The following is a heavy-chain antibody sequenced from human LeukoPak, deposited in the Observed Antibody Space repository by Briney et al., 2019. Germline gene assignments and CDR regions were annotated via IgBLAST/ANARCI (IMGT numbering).Heavy chain of an antibody. CDR2: INGDASTT. J-gene: IGHJ4*02. Sequence: GGSLRLSCVASGFTFSSYWMHWVRQAPGKGLVWVSRINGDASTTNYADSVKGRFTISRDNAKNTLYLQMNSLRAEDTAVYYCARLRWDPSSGLAYWGQGTLVTVSS. CDR1: GFTFSSYW. D-gene: IGHD6-19*01. V-gene: IGHV3-74*01. CDR3: ARLRWDPSSGLAY.